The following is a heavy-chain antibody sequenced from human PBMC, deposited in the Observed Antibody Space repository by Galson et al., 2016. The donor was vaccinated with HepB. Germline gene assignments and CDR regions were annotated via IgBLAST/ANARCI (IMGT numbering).Heavy chain of an antibody. CDR2: IYHSGDT. CDR3: VRLGTAAAVANRRGSVY. V-gene: IGHV4-4*02. J-gene: IGHJ4*02. D-gene: IGHD6-13*01. CDR1: GGSISSTTNW. Sequence: SETLSLTCTVSGGSISSTTNWWSWVRQSPGQGLEWIGEIYHSGDTNYNPSLKSRATISVDTSRNQFSLSLSSVTAADTAIYYCVRLGTAAAVANRRGSVYWSQATRVTVSS.